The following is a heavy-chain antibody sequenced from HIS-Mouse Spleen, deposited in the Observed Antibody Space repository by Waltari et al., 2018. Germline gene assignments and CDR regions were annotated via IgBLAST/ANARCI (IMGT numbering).Heavy chain of an antibody. CDR3: AREIPYSSSWYDWYFDL. D-gene: IGHD6-13*01. CDR1: GGSISSSSYY. V-gene: IGHV4-39*07. Sequence: QLQLQESGPGLVKPSETLSLTCTVSGGSISSSSYYWGWIRQPPGNGLEWIGGIYYSGRTYYNPALKSRVTISVDTSKNQFSLKLSSVTAADTAVYYCAREIPYSSSWYDWYFDLWGRGTLVTVSS. CDR2: IYYSGRT. J-gene: IGHJ2*01.